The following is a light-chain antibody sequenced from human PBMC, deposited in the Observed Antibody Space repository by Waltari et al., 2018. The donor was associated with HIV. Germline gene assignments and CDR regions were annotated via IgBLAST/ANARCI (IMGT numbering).Light chain of an antibody. J-gene: IGLJ2*01. CDR1: SSDVGGFNL. CDR3: CSYAGSSTVV. V-gene: IGLV2-23*01. CDR2: EGS. Sequence: QSALTQPASVSGSPGQSITISCPGTSSDVGGFNLVSCYQQHPGKAPKLMIYEGSKRPSGVSNRFSGSKSGNTASLTISGLQAEDEADYYCCSYAGSSTVVFGGGTKLTVL.